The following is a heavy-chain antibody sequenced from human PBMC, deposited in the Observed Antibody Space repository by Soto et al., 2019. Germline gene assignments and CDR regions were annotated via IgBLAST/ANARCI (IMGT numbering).Heavy chain of an antibody. V-gene: IGHV3-30-3*01. J-gene: IGHJ6*02. D-gene: IGHD4-17*01. CDR2: ISFDGSNE. Sequence: GGPLRLSCAASGFTFSDYAMHWVRQAPGKGLEWVAIISFDGSNEHYADSVQGRFTISRDNSENTLYLQMNSLRADDTAVYYCARPAATVIFHSGMDVWGQGTTVTVSS. CDR1: GFTFSDYA. CDR3: ARPAATVIFHSGMDV.